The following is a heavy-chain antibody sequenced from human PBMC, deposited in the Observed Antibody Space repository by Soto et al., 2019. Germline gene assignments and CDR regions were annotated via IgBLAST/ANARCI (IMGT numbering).Heavy chain of an antibody. CDR2: SRDKVHSHTT. D-gene: IGHD5-12*01. J-gene: IGHJ4*02. CDR1: GFTFSDHS. CDR3: ARGVVSTGYFDY. Sequence: EVQLAESEGGLVQPGGSLRLSCAASGFTFSDHSMDWVRQAPGKGLEWVGRSRDKVHSHTTEYAASVKGRLTISRGDSENALYLQMNSLKTEDTAVYYCARGVVSTGYFDYWGQGTLVTVSS. V-gene: IGHV3-72*01.